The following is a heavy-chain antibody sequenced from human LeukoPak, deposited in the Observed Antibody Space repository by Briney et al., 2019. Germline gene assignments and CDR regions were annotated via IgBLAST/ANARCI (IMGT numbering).Heavy chain of an antibody. CDR3: ARDEVTAQYYFDY. Sequence: GGSLRLSCAASGFTFSSYAMDWVRQAPGKGLEWVAVISYDGSKKYYADSVKGRFTISRDNSKNTLYLQINSLRTEDTAVYYCARDEVTAQYYFDYWGQGTLVTVSS. CDR2: ISYDGSKK. V-gene: IGHV3-30-3*01. D-gene: IGHD2-21*02. J-gene: IGHJ4*02. CDR1: GFTFSSYA.